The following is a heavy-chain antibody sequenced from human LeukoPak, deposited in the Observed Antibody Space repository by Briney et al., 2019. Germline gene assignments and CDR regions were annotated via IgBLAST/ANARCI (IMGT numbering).Heavy chain of an antibody. CDR2: ISGSGGST. J-gene: IGHJ6*02. V-gene: IGHV3-23*01. CDR3: AKVLQLYHYYGMDV. D-gene: IGHD1-1*01. Sequence: PGGSLRLSCAASGFTFSSYAMSWVRQAPGKGLEWVSAISGSGGSTYYADSVKGRFTISRDNSKNTLYLQMNSLRAEDTAVYYCAKVLQLYHYYGMDVWGQGTTVTVSS. CDR1: GFTFSSYA.